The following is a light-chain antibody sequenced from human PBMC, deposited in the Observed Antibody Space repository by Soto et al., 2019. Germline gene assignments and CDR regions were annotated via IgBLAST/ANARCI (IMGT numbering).Light chain of an antibody. CDR1: SSNIGAGYD. CDR2: GNS. J-gene: IGLJ3*02. CDR3: QSYDSSLSGWV. V-gene: IGLV1-40*01. Sequence: QSVLTQPPSVSGAPGQRVTISCTGSSSNIGAGYDVHWYQQLPGTAPKLLIYGNSNRPSGVPDRFSGSKSGTSASLAITELQAEDEADYYCQSYDSSLSGWVFGGGTTVTVL.